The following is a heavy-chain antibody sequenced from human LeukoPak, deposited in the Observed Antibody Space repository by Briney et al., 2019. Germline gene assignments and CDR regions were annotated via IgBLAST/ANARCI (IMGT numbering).Heavy chain of an antibody. V-gene: IGHV3-30*04. D-gene: IGHD3-10*01. CDR3: AKHYYGSGGGFDY. J-gene: IGHJ4*02. Sequence: PGGSLRLSCAASGFTFSSYAMHWVRQAPGKGPEWVAVISYDGSNKYYADSVKGRFTISRDNSKNTLYLQMNSLRAEDTAVYYCAKHYYGSGGGFDYWGQGTLVTVSS. CDR1: GFTFSSYA. CDR2: ISYDGSNK.